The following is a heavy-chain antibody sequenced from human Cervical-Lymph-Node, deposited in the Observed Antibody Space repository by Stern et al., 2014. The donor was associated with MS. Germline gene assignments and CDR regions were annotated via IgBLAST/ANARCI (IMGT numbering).Heavy chain of an antibody. J-gene: IGHJ4*02. Sequence: QVQLVQSGADVKKPGSSVKVSCKASGGTFHNYAISWVRQAPGQGLEWMGGIIPIFGTTNYAQKFQGRVTIIADESTTTAYMELRGLTSEDTAVYSCARGPVAEDTISSWFDYWGQGTLVTVSS. CDR3: ARGPVAEDTISSWFDY. CDR2: IIPIFGTT. D-gene: IGHD3-3*01. CDR1: GGTFHNYA. V-gene: IGHV1-69*01.